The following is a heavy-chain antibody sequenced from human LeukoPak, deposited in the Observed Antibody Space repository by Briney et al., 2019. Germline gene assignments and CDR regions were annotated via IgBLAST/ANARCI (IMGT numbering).Heavy chain of an antibody. J-gene: IGHJ4*02. V-gene: IGHV3-23*01. D-gene: IGHD1-26*01. CDR3: AKDLSGSYYRDY. Sequence: PAGGSLRLSCAASGFTFSSYAMSWVRQAPGKGLEWLSAISGSGGSTYYADSVKGRFTISRDNSKNTLYLQMNSLRAEDTAVYYCAKDLSGSYYRDYWGQGTLVTVSS. CDR2: ISGSGGST. CDR1: GFTFSSYA.